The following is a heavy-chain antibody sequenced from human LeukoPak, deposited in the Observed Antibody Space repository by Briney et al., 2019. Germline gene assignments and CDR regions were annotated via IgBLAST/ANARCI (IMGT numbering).Heavy chain of an antibody. CDR3: ARGSIVGATFDYFDY. Sequence: SVTVSCTASGGTFSSYAISWVRQAPGQGLEWMGGIIPIFGTANYAQKFQGRGTITADEATSTAYVELSSLTPEDTAVYYCARGSIVGATFDYFDYWGQGTLVTVSS. V-gene: IGHV1-69*13. CDR2: IIPIFGTA. CDR1: GGTFSSYA. J-gene: IGHJ4*02. D-gene: IGHD1-26*01.